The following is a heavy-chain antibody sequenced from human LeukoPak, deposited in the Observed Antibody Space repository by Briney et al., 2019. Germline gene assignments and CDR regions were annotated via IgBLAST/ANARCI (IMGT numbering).Heavy chain of an antibody. V-gene: IGHV4-31*03. Sequence: PSQTLSLTCTVSGGSISNVGYYWSCLRQHPGKVLEWIGFIYYTGTTTYYNPSLKSRATISVDTSKNHFSLKLTSVTAADTAVYYCARATGGAAAADFDPWGQGTLVTVSS. J-gene: IGHJ5*02. CDR1: GGSISNVGYY. D-gene: IGHD6-13*01. CDR3: ARATGGAAAADFDP. CDR2: IYYTGTTT.